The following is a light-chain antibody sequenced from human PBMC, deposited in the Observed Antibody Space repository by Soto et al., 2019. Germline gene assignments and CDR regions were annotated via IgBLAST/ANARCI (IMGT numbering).Light chain of an antibody. CDR1: RSDSTW. CDR3: QNYNSYSEA. V-gene: IGKV1-5*03. J-gene: IGKJ1*01. CDR2: KAS. Sequence: SQLTQSPSTLSASVGDPVTITCRASRSDSTWLAWYQQIPGGAPKLLIYKASTLKSGVPSRLSGSGSGTELTLTISSLQPDDFATYYCQNYNSYSEAFGQGTKVDIK.